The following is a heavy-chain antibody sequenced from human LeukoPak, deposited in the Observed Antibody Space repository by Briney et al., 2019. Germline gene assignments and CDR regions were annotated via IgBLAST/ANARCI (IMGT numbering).Heavy chain of an antibody. CDR2: INPKTGGT. V-gene: IGHV1-2*02. CDR3: ARHWGGISAPASEWFDP. Sequence: GASVKVSCKASGYTFTGYYMHWVRQAPGQGLEWMGWINPKTGGTNFAQKFQGRVTMTRDTSISTAYMELSRLRSDDTAFYYCARHWGGISAPASEWFDPWGQGTLVTVSS. CDR1: GYTFTGYY. D-gene: IGHD6-13*01. J-gene: IGHJ5*02.